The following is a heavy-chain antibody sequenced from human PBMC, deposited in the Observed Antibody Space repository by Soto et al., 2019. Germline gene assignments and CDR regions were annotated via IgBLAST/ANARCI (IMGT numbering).Heavy chain of an antibody. CDR3: ARVVRFFGGHAGY. J-gene: IGHJ4*02. Sequence: ASVKVSCKTSGYTFTEFDINWVRQAPGQGLEWMGWMNTNTGNTGYAQKFQGRVTMTRDTSISTAYMELRRLRSEDTAVYYCARVVRFFGGHAGYWGQGTLVTVSS. D-gene: IGHD3-3*01. CDR1: GYTFTEFD. V-gene: IGHV1-8*01. CDR2: MNTNTGNT.